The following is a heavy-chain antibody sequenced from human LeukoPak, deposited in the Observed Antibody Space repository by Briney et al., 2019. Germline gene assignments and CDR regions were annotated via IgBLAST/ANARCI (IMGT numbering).Heavy chain of an antibody. CDR2: INHSGST. J-gene: IGHJ6*02. V-gene: IGHV4-34*01. CDR1: GFTFSSYW. CDR3: ARLWFGGVNYYYYGMDV. D-gene: IGHD3-10*01. Sequence: GSLRLSCAASGFTFSSYWMSWIRQPPGKGLEWIGEINHSGSTNYNPSLKSRVTISVDTSKNQFSLKLSSVTAADTAVYYCARLWFGGVNYYYYGMDVWGQGTTVTVSS.